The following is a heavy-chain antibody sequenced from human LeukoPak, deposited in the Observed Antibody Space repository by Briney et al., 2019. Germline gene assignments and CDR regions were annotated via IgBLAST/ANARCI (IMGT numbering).Heavy chain of an antibody. CDR1: GGSFSGYY. Sequence: SETLSLTCAVYGGSFSGYYWSWIRQPPGKGLEWIGEINHSGSTNYNPSLTSRVTISVDTSKNQFSLKLSSVTAAHTAVYYCARAAAAAAGNLTRWMYGMDVWGKGGTVTVSS. V-gene: IGHV4-34*01. J-gene: IGHJ6*01. CDR2: INHSGST. CDR3: ARAAAAAAGNLTRWMYGMDV. D-gene: IGHD6-13*01.